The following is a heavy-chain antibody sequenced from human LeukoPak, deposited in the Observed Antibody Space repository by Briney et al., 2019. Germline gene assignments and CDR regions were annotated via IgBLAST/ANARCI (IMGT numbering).Heavy chain of an antibody. J-gene: IGHJ4*02. CDR1: GFTFSSYA. D-gene: IGHD6-19*01. CDR2: ISDSGGST. V-gene: IGHV3-23*01. CDR3: ARDYSSVPEY. Sequence: GGSLRLSCAASGFTFSSYAMSWVRQAPGKALEWVSSISDSGGSTNYADSVKGRFTISRDNAKNTLYLQLSSLRAEDTAVYYCARDYSSVPEYWGQGTLVTVSS.